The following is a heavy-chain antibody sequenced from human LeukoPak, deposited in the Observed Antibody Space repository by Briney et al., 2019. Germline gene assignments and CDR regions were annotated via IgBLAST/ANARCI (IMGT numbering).Heavy chain of an antibody. D-gene: IGHD2-2*01. Sequence: SQTLSLTCTVSRGSISSGNYYWSWIRQPAGRGLEWLGRVYTTGDTYYNPSLKSRVTMSIDTSKNEFSLKVNSVTAADTAVYFCARDSCSSNSCSFDYWGQGTQVTVSS. CDR3: ARDSCSSNSCSFDY. CDR1: RGSISSGNYY. J-gene: IGHJ4*02. CDR2: VYTTGDT. V-gene: IGHV4-61*02.